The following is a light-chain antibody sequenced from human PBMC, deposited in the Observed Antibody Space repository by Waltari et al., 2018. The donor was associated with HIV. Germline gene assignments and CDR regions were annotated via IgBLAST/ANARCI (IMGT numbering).Light chain of an antibody. CDR3: CSYAGSSTYV. Sequence: QSALTQPASVSGSPGQSITTSCTGTSSDVGGYNYVSWYQQHPGKAPKLMIYDVSKRPSGVSNRFSGSKSGNTASLTISGLQAEDEADYCCCSYAGSSTYVFGTGTKVTVL. CDR1: SSDVGGYNY. V-gene: IGLV2-23*02. J-gene: IGLJ1*01. CDR2: DVS.